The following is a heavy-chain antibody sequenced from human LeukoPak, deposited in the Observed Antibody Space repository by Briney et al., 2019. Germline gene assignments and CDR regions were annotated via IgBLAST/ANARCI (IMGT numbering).Heavy chain of an antibody. CDR2: IAADDAS. D-gene: IGHD3-3*01. CDR3: AKGPNFYSWRALDY. CDR1: DSSFRSHD. J-gene: IGHJ4*02. V-gene: IGHV3-23*01. Sequence: GGSLRLSCAASDSSFRSHDMSWVRQTSEKGLEWVSSIAADDASFYADSVRGRLTISRDKSQNILYLQMKSLRADDTAIYYCAKGPNFYSWRALDYWGQGSLVTVSS.